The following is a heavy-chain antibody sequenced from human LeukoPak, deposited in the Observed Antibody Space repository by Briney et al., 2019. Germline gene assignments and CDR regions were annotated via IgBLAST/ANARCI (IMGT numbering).Heavy chain of an antibody. Sequence: GGSLRLSCAASEFTFSTYSMNWVRQAPGKGLEWVSYIGSTSSTIYYADSVKGRFTISRDNAKNSLYLQMNSLRAEDTAVYYCARADTEPYSYYMDVWGKGTTVTVSS. J-gene: IGHJ6*03. CDR2: IGSTSSTI. CDR3: ARADTEPYSYYMDV. V-gene: IGHV3-48*01. CDR1: EFTFSTYS. D-gene: IGHD5-18*01.